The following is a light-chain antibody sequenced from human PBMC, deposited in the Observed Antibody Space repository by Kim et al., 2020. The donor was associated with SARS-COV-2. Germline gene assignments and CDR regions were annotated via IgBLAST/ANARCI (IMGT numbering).Light chain of an antibody. CDR1: QSVSSN. CDR2: GAS. Sequence: SPGERATLSCRASQSVSSNLAWYQQKTGQDPRLLIYGASTRATGIPARCSGSGSGTEFTLTISSLQSEDFAVYYCQQYNNWPSWTFGQGTKVDIK. J-gene: IGKJ1*01. CDR3: QQYNNWPSWT. V-gene: IGKV3-15*01.